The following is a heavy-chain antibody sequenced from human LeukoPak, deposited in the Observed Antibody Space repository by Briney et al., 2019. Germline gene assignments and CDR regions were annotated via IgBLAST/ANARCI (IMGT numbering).Heavy chain of an antibody. Sequence: GGSLRLSCAASGFTFSSYSMNWVRQAPGKGLEWVSSISSSSSYIYYADSVKGRFTISRDNAKNSLYLQMNSLRAEDTAVYYCARVDIVVVPAARVGAFDIWGQGTMVTVPS. V-gene: IGHV3-21*01. CDR3: ARVDIVVVPAARVGAFDI. J-gene: IGHJ3*02. D-gene: IGHD2-2*03. CDR2: ISSSSSYI. CDR1: GFTFSSYS.